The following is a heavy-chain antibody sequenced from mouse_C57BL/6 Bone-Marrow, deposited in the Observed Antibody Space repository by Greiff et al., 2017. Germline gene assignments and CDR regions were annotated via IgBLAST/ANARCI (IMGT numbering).Heavy chain of an antibody. V-gene: IGHV1-64*01. CDR2: IHPNSGST. CDR3: AFDYPYAKEY. Sequence: QVQLQQPGAELVKPGASVKLSCKASGYTFTSYWMHWVKQRPGQGLEWIGMIHPNSGSTNYNEKFKGKATLTVDKSSSTAYMQLSSLTSEDSAVYYCAFDYPYAKEYGGQGTSV. J-gene: IGHJ4*01. D-gene: IGHD2-4*01. CDR1: GYTFTSYW.